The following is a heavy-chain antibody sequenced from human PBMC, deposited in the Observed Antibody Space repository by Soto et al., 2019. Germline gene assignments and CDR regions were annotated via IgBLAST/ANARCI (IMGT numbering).Heavy chain of an antibody. CDR1: GFTFSNHV. CDR2: INKDVNI. CDR3: LNGDYY. V-gene: IGHV3-48*01. J-gene: IGHJ4*02. Sequence: EEQLVESGGGLVQPGGSLRLSCAASGFTFSNHVMNWIRQAPGKGLEWVSSINKDVNIYYADSVKGRFTSSRDNAKNSLYLHMNSLRAYDTAVYYCLNGDYYVGQGTLVTVSS. D-gene: IGHD4-17*01.